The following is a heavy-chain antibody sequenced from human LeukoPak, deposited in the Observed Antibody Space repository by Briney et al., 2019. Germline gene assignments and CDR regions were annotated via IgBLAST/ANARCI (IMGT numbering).Heavy chain of an antibody. CDR1: GFTFSSDW. CDR3: AKSGLNRFDY. Sequence: GGSLRLSCAVSGFTFSSDWMIWVRQAPRKGLEWVANINPDGSEKNYVDSVRGRFTISRDNAKNSLYLQMNSLRAEDTAVYYCAKSGLNRFDYWGQGTLVTVSS. J-gene: IGHJ4*02. V-gene: IGHV3-7*03. D-gene: IGHD2-15*01. CDR2: INPDGSEK.